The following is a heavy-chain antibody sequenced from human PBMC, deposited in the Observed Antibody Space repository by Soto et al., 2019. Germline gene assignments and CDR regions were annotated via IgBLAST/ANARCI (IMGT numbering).Heavy chain of an antibody. Sequence: ASVKFSCKASGYTFTSYYMHWLRQAPGQGLEWMGIINPSGGSKIYAQKFQGRVTMTRDTSTSTVYMELSSLRSEDTAVYYCAILDVEMATITDYWGQGTLVTVSS. D-gene: IGHD5-12*01. CDR2: INPSGGSK. J-gene: IGHJ4*02. V-gene: IGHV1-46*01. CDR1: GYTFTSYY. CDR3: AILDVEMATITDY.